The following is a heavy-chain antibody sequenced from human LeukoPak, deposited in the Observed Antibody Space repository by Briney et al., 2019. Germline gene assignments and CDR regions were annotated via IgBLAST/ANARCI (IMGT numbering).Heavy chain of an antibody. CDR3: ARDSNVDGAFDI. V-gene: IGHV3-48*03. CDR2: ISSSGSRI. J-gene: IGHJ3*02. Sequence: QPGGSLRLSCAAPGFTFSSYEMNWVRQAPGKGLEWVSYISSSGSRIYFADSVKGRFTISRDNAKNSLYLQMNSLRAEDTAVYYCARDSNVDGAFDIWGQGTMVTVSS. CDR1: GFTFSSYE. D-gene: IGHD5-24*01.